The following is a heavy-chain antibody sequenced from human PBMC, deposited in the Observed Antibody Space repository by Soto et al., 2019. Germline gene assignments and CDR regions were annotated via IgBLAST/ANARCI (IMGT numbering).Heavy chain of an antibody. CDR1: GGSISSYY. J-gene: IGHJ3*02. CDR2: IYYSGST. CDR3: ARRYGLSAFDI. Sequence: PSETLSLTCTVSGGSISSYYWIWIRQPPGKGLEWIGYIYYSGSTNYNPSLKSRVTISVDTSKNQFSLKLSSVTAADTAVYFCARRYGLSAFDIWGQGTMVTVSS. D-gene: IGHD3-10*01. V-gene: IGHV4-59*08.